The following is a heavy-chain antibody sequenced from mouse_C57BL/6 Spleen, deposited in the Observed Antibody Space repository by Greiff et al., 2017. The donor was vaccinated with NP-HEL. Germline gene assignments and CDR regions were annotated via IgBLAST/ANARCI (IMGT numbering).Heavy chain of an antibody. CDR1: GYTFTSYG. V-gene: IGHV1-81*01. CDR2: IYPRSGNT. J-gene: IGHJ4*01. D-gene: IGHD2-4*01. Sequence: LVESGAELARPGASVKLSCKASGYTFTSYGISWVKQRTGQGLEWIGEIYPRSGNTYYNEKFKGKATLTADKSSSTAYMELRSLTSEDSAVYFCARMYDYDYYAMDYWGQGTSVTVSS. CDR3: ARMYDYDYYAMDY.